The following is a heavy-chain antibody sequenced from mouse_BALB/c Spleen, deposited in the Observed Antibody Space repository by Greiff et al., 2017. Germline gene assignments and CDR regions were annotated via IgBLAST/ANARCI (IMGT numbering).Heavy chain of an antibody. CDR2: ISSGGSYT. CDR1: GFTFSSYT. J-gene: IGHJ2*01. Sequence: EVQVVESGGGLVKPGGSLKLSCAASGFTFSSYTMSWVRQTPEKRLEWVATISSGGSYTYYPDSVKGRFTISRDNAKNTLYLQMSSLKSEDTAMYYCTRGDDGYYGYWGQGTTLTVSA. D-gene: IGHD2-3*01. CDR3: TRGDDGYYGY. V-gene: IGHV5-6-4*01.